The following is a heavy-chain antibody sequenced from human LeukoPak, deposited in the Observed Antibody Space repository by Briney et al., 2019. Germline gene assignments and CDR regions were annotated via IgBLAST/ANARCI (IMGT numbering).Heavy chain of an antibody. CDR2: ISSGSDYI. J-gene: IGHJ4*02. Sequence: PGGSLTLSCATSGFTFSSYSMNWVRQAPGPGLEWVSSISSGSDYIYYADSVKGRFTISRDNAKNSLYLQMTSLRAEDTAVYYCASTNHYYGSGTYDYYLDYWGQGTLLTVSS. D-gene: IGHD3-10*01. CDR1: GFTFSSYS. CDR3: ASTNHYYGSGTYDYYLDY. V-gene: IGHV3-21*01.